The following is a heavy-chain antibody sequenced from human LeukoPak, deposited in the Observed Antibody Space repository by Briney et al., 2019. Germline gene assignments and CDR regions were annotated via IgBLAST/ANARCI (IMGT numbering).Heavy chain of an antibody. CDR1: GGSISSSSYY. CDR2: IYYSGST. V-gene: IGHV4-39*01. Sequence: PSETLSLTSTVSGGSISSSSYYWGWIRQPPGKGLEWIGGIYYSGSTYYNPSLKSRVTISVDTSKNQFSLKLSSVTAADTAVYYCARHGDTYYYGSGGQTFDYWGQGTLVTVSS. D-gene: IGHD3-10*01. J-gene: IGHJ4*02. CDR3: ARHGDTYYYGSGGQTFDY.